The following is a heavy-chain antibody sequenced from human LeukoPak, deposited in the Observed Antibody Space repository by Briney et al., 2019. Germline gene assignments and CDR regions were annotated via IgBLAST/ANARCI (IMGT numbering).Heavy chain of an antibody. J-gene: IGHJ3*02. CDR3: ARGLSIGYSSSWYAPAPFDAFDI. V-gene: IGHV4-34*01. Sequence: ETLSLTCAVYGGSFSGYYWSWIRQPLGKGLEWIGEINHSGSTNYNPSLKSRVTISVDTSKNQFSLKLSSVTAADTAVYYCARGLSIGYSSSWYAPAPFDAFDIWGQGTMVTVSS. D-gene: IGHD6-13*01. CDR2: INHSGST. CDR1: GGSFSGYY.